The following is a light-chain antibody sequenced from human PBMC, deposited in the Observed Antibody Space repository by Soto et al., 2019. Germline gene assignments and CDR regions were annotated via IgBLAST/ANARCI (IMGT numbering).Light chain of an antibody. V-gene: IGKV1-12*01. CDR3: QQLNSYPLT. CDR1: QAIDSW. Sequence: DIQMTQSPSSVSASVGDRVTITFRASQAIDSWLAWYQQKPGEAPKLLIFTGSLLHSGVPPRFSGSGSGTDFTLTISSLQPEDFATYYCQQLNSYPLTFGGGTKVDIK. CDR2: TGS. J-gene: IGKJ4*01.